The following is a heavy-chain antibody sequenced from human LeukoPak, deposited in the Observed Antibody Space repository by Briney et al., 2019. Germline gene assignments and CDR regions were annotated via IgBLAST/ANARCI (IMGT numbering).Heavy chain of an antibody. V-gene: IGHV3-33*01. Sequence: GGSLRLSCVASGFTSRNYGMHWIRQAPGKGLEWVSVIYYDGSKRYYADFVKGRFAISRDNSKNVVYLQMDSLRAEDTAFYYCARSLGETTFDWWGQGTLVTVPS. CDR1: GFTSRNYG. CDR2: IYYDGSKR. CDR3: ARSLGETTFDW. D-gene: IGHD3-16*01. J-gene: IGHJ4*02.